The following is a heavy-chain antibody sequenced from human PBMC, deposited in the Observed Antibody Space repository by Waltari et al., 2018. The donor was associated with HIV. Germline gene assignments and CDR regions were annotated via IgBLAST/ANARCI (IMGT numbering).Heavy chain of an antibody. J-gene: IGHJ4*02. CDR3: AGGRDSREQKLVAGFDF. V-gene: IGHV4-34*02. D-gene: IGHD6-19*01. CDR1: NSSFTDYF. Sequence: QVFLQQWGAGLLKPSETLSLTCAVYNSSFTDYFCIWVGQLPGKRLEWIGEINHRGSNDYNPSLKSRVTISSDMSRRQFSLKLKSVNAADTALYFCAGGRDSREQKLVAGFDFWGRGTLVTVSS. CDR2: INHRGSN.